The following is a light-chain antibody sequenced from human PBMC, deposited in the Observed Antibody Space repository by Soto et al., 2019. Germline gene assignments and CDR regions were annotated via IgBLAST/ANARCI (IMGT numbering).Light chain of an antibody. V-gene: IGKV1-39*01. CDR2: GAS. CDR3: QQSYRSPYT. Sequence: DIQMTQSPSSLSASVGDTVTVTCRASQSVVTYLNWYQQKPGKAPELLIYGASSLQSRVPSRFSGSGSRSDFTLTIKGLQPEDFATYYCQQSYRSPYTFGQGTKVDIK. CDR1: QSVVTY. J-gene: IGKJ2*01.